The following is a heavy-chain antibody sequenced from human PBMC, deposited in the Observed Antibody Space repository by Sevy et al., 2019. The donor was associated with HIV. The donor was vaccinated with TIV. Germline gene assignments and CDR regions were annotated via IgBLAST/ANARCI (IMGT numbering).Heavy chain of an antibody. Sequence: GGSLRLSCAASGFTFSSYSMNWVRQAPGKGLEWVSYISSSSSTLYYADSVKGRFTISRDNAKNSLYLQMNSLRDEDTAVYYCARNHYYGSGSYYDAFDIWGQGTMVIVSS. V-gene: IGHV3-48*02. CDR2: ISSSSSTL. J-gene: IGHJ3*02. D-gene: IGHD3-10*01. CDR3: ARNHYYGSGSYYDAFDI. CDR1: GFTFSSYS.